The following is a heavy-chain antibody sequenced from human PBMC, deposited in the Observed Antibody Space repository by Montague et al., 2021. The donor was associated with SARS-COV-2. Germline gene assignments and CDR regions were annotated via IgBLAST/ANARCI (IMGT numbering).Heavy chain of an antibody. CDR1: GGSFSNYY. CDR3: ARGRRPVVVPGPGPAGSAFDI. J-gene: IGHJ3*02. V-gene: IGHV4-34*01. D-gene: IGHD2-21*01. CDR2: VNQSGTT. Sequence: SETLSLTCAISGGSFSNYYWSWIRQPPGKGLEWIGEVNQSGTTIYNPSVKSGVTISEDTSKNQFYLRLNSVTAADTAVYYCARGRRPVVVPGPGPAGSAFDIWGQGTLVTVSS.